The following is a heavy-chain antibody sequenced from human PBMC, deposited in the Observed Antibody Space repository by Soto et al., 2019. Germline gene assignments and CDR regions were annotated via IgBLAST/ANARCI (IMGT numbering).Heavy chain of an antibody. CDR3: ARDSVGATSYFDY. D-gene: IGHD1-26*01. CDR2: IYYSGST. CDR1: GGSISSGGYY. Sequence: SETLSLTCTVSGGSISSGGYYWSRIRQHPGKGLEWIGYIYYSGSTYYNPSLKSRVTISVDTSKNQFSLKLSSATAADTAVYYCARDSVGATSYFDYWGQGTLVTVSS. J-gene: IGHJ4*02. V-gene: IGHV4-31*02.